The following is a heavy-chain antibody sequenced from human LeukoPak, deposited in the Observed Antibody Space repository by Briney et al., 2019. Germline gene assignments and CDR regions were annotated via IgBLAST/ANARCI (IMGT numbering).Heavy chain of an antibody. CDR3: ARDAGSSWYSGWFDP. CDR2: IYYSGTT. D-gene: IGHD6-13*01. V-gene: IGHV4-39*02. CDR1: GGSISTSGYY. Sequence: SETLSLTCTVSGGSISTSGYYWGWIRQPPGKGLEWIGIIYYSGTTYYNQSLKSRVTISVDTSKNQFSLTVNSVTAADTAVYYCARDAGSSWYSGWFDPWGQGTLVTVSS. J-gene: IGHJ5*02.